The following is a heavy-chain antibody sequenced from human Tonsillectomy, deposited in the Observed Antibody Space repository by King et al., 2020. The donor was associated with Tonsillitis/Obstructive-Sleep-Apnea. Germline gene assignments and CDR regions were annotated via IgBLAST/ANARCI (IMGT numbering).Heavy chain of an antibody. Sequence: HVQLVESGGGLVKPGGSLRLSCAASGFTFSDYYMSWVRQAPGRGLEWVSYISSPSDYTNYADSVKGRFTISRDNAKNSLYLQMNSLRAEDTAVYYCARGSFTSVAPFDYWGQGTLVTVSS. CDR1: GFTFSDYY. V-gene: IGHV3-11*06. J-gene: IGHJ4*02. CDR2: ISSPSDYT. CDR3: ARGSFTSVAPFDY. D-gene: IGHD2-2*01.